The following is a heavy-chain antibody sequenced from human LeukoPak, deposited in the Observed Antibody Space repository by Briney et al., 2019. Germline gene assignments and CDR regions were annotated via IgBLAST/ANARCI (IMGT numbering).Heavy chain of an antibody. D-gene: IGHD3-10*01. CDR1: GYTFTGYY. Sequence: ASVKVSCKASGYTFTGYYMHWVRQAPGQGLEWMGWINPNSGGTNYAQKFQGRVTMTRDTSISTAYMELSRLRSDDTAVYYCARDLGSENWFDPWGQGTLVTVSS. CDR2: INPNSGGT. CDR3: ARDLGSENWFDP. V-gene: IGHV1-2*02. J-gene: IGHJ5*02.